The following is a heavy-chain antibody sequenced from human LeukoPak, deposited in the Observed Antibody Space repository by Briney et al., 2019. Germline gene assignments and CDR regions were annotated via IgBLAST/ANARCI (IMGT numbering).Heavy chain of an antibody. Sequence: GSLRLSCAASGFTFSSYGMHWVRQAPGKGLEWVAVISYDGSNKYYTDSVKGRFTTSRDNSKNTLFLQIDSLRTEDTAVYYCVPLGGLGYYQYGMDVWGRGTTVTVSS. V-gene: IGHV3-30*03. CDR3: VPLGGLGYYQYGMDV. J-gene: IGHJ6*02. CDR1: GFTFSSYG. D-gene: IGHD3/OR15-3a*01. CDR2: ISYDGSNK.